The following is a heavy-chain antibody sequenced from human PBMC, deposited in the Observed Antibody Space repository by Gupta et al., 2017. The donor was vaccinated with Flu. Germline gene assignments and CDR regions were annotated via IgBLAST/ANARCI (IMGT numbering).Heavy chain of an antibody. CDR3: ARDGYSYGQASYYYGMDV. CDR1: GFTVSSNY. J-gene: IGHJ6*02. V-gene: IGHV3-53*02. D-gene: IGHD5-18*01. Sequence: EVQLVETGGGLIQPGGSLRLSCAASGFTVSSNYISWVRQAPGKGLEWVSVIYSGGSTYYADSVKGRFTISRDNSKNTLYLQMNSLRAEDTAVYYCARDGYSYGQASYYYGMDVWGQGTTVTVSS. CDR2: IYSGGST.